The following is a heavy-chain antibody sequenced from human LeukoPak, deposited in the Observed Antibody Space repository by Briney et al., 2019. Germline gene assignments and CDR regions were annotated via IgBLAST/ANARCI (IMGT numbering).Heavy chain of an antibody. CDR1: GYTLTELS. CDR3: ATFGYSSGWSHFDY. CDR2: FDPEDGET. D-gene: IGHD6-19*01. J-gene: IGHJ4*02. V-gene: IGHV1-24*01. Sequence: APVKVSCKVSGYTLTELSMHWVRQAPGKGLEWMGGFDPEDGETIYAQKFQGRVTMTEDTSTDTAYMELSSLRSEDTAVYYCATFGYSSGWSHFDYWGQGTLVTVSS.